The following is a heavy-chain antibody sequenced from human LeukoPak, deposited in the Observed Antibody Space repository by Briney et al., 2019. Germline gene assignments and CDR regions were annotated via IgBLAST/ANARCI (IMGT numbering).Heavy chain of an antibody. J-gene: IGHJ4*02. D-gene: IGHD1-26*01. V-gene: IGHV4-59*01. Sequence: SETLSLTCTVSGGSISSYYWSWIRQPPGKGLEWIGYIYYSGSTNYNPSLKSRVTISVDTSKNQFSLKLSSVSAADTAVYYCAREKWTFDYWGQGTLVTVSS. CDR2: IYYSGST. CDR3: AREKWTFDY. CDR1: GGSISSYY.